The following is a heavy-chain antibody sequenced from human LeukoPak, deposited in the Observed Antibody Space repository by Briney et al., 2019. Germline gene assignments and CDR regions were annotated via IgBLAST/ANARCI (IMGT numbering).Heavy chain of an antibody. CDR1: GFTFSNYA. V-gene: IGHV3-23*01. J-gene: IGHJ4*02. CDR2: ISGSGGST. CDR3: AKDYSSSWYYFDY. D-gene: IGHD6-13*01. Sequence: GGSLRLSCTASGFTFSNYAMSWVRQAPGKGLEWDSGISGSGGSTNYADSVKGRFTISRDSSKNALFLQMNGLRAEDTAVYYCAKDYSSSWYYFDYWGQGTLLTVSS.